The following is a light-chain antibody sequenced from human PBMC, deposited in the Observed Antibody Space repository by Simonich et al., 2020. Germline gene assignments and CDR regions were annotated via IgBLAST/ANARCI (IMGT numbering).Light chain of an antibody. CDR2: EGS. CDR1: SSDVGRYNL. J-gene: IGLJ3*02. Sequence: QSALTQPRSVSGSPGQSVTISCTGTSSDVGRYNLVSWYQQHPGKAPKLMIYEGSKRPSGVSNRFSGSKSGNTASLTISGLQAEDEADYYCCSYAGSSNWVFGGGTKLTVL. V-gene: IGLV2-23*01. CDR3: CSYAGSSNWV.